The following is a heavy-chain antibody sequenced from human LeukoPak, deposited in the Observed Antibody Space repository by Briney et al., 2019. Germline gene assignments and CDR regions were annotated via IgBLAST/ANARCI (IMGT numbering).Heavy chain of an antibody. J-gene: IGHJ4*02. D-gene: IGHD2-2*01. CDR1: GYSFTSGHY. V-gene: IGHV4-38-2*01. CDR3: ARYCSSTSCILRAFDY. Sequence: SETLSLTCSVSGYSFTSGHYWGWIRQPPGKGLEWIGNIFHSGSTHYNPSLKSRVTISVDTSKNQFSLKLSSVTAADTAVYYCARYCSSTSCILRAFDYWGQGTLVTVSS. CDR2: IFHSGST.